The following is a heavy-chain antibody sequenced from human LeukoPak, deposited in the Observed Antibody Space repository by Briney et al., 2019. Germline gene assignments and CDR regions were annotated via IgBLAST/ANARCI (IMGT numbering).Heavy chain of an antibody. CDR2: LNTDGSST. CDR1: GFSFSSYW. Sequence: PGGSLRLSCAASGFSFSSYWMHWVRQAPGKGLVWVSRLNTDGSSTNYADSVKGRFTISRDNAKKSLYLQMNSLSAEDTAVYYCAKIAGTYSPDYWGQGTLITVSS. V-gene: IGHV3-74*01. J-gene: IGHJ4*02. CDR3: AKIAGTYSPDY. D-gene: IGHD1-26*01.